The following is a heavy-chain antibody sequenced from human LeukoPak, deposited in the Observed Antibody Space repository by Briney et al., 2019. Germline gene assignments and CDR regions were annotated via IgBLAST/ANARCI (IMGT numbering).Heavy chain of an antibody. CDR3: ARVIGNYYGSGSYYNWFDP. CDR1: GGTFSSYT. Sequence: ASVKVSCKASGGTFSSYTISWVRQAPGQGLEWMGGIIPLFGTPDYAQKFQDRLTITADKSTSTAYMELSSLRSEDTAVYYCARVIGNYYGSGSYYNWFDPWGQGTLVTVSS. V-gene: IGHV1-69*06. J-gene: IGHJ5*02. D-gene: IGHD3-10*01. CDR2: IIPLFGTP.